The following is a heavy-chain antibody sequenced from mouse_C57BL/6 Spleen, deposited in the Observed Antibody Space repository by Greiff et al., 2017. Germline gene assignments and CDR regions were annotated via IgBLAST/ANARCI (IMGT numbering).Heavy chain of an antibody. CDR3: ARSTAQATWGDYFDY. Sequence: QVQLQQPGAELVRPGSSVKLSCKASGYTFTSYWMHWVKQRPIQGLEWIGNIDPSDSETHYNQKFKDKATLTVDKSSSTAYMQLSSLTSEDSAVYYCARSTAQATWGDYFDYWGQGTTLTVSS. CDR2: IDPSDSET. V-gene: IGHV1-52*01. CDR1: GYTFTSYW. D-gene: IGHD3-2*02. J-gene: IGHJ2*01.